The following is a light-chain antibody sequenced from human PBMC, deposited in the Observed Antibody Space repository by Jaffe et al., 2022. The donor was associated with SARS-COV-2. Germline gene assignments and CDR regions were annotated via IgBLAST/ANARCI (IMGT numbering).Light chain of an antibody. CDR1: SSDVGRYNY. CDR3: SSYASSNNLGV. CDR2: EVN. Sequence: QSALTQPPSASGSPGQSVTISCTGTSSDVGRYNYVSWYQQHPGKAPKLIIYEVNKRPSGVPDRFSGSKSGTSASLTVSGLQSEDEAEYYCSSYASSNNLGVFGTGTKVTVL. J-gene: IGLJ1*01. V-gene: IGLV2-8*01.